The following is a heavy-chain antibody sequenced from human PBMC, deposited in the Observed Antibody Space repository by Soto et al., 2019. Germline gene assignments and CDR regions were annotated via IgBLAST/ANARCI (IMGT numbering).Heavy chain of an antibody. CDR2: TRPNNGNT. V-gene: IGHV1-18*01. J-gene: IGHJ4*02. D-gene: IGHD3-10*01. CDR1: GYTFSIYG. Sequence: QIQLVQSGAEVKKPGALVKVSCKASGYTFSIYGINWVRQAPGQGLEWMGWTRPNNGNTKYAQNLQGRVTMTTDTSTSTAYMELRSLRPDDTAVYYCVRDLDGSGSYYTDYWGQGTLVTVSS. CDR3: VRDLDGSGSYYTDY.